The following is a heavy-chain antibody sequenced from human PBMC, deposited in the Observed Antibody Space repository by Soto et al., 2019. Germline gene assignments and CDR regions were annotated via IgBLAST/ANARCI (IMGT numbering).Heavy chain of an antibody. CDR1: GDTFSSYA. D-gene: IGHD2-21*01. J-gene: IGHJ6*02. CDR2: IITVLGTT. CDR3: ARRRYCGYDCYHKHYYGMDV. V-gene: IGHV1-69*08. Sequence: QVQLVQSGAELKKTGSSVKVSCRASGDTFSSYAVNWVRQAPGRGLEWMGRIITVLGTTDYAQNFKGRLTITAEKSSKTGYLELSSLRSEDTVVYYCARRRYCGYDCYHKHYYGMDVWGQGTTVTVAS.